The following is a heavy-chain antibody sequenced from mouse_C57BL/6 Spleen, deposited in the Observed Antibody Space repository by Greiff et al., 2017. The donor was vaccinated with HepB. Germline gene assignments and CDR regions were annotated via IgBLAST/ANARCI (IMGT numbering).Heavy chain of an antibody. CDR3: ARDYYGSVGYFDV. CDR2: INYDGSST. CDR1: GFTFSDYY. D-gene: IGHD1-1*01. Sequence: EVKLMESEGGLVQPGSSMKLSCTASGFTFSDYYMAWVRQVPEKGLEWVANINYDGSSTYYLDSLKSRFIISRDNAKNILYLQMSSLKSEDTATYYCARDYYGSVGYFDVWGTGTTVTVSS. V-gene: IGHV5-16*01. J-gene: IGHJ1*03.